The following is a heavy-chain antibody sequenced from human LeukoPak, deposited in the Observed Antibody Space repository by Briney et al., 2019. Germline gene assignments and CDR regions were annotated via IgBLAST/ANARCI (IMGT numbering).Heavy chain of an antibody. J-gene: IGHJ4*02. V-gene: IGHV3-23*01. CDR2: INGIGGST. D-gene: IGHD2-8*01. CDR3: AKDYYQPLLMLYGEGLSFFDY. CDR1: GFTFSTYA. Sequence: GGSLRLSCAASGFTFSTYAMSWVRQAPGKGLEWVSAINGIGGSTYYADSVKGRFTISRDNSKNTLYLQMNSLRAEDTAVYYCAKDYYQPLLMLYGEGLSFFDYWGQGTLVTVSS.